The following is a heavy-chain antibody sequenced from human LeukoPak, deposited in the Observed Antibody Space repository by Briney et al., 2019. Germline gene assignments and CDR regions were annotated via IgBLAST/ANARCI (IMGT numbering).Heavy chain of an antibody. J-gene: IGHJ4*02. CDR1: GGSISSGDYY. CDR3: ARGDSSTWSFKI. CDR2: IYYSGST. V-gene: IGHV4-30-4*01. D-gene: IGHD6-13*01. Sequence: SQTLSLTCTVSGGSISSGDYYWSWIRQPPGKGLEWIAYIYYSGSTSYNPSLKSRVTISVDTSKNQFSLKLNTVTAADTAVYYCARGDSSTWSFKIWGQGTLVTVSS.